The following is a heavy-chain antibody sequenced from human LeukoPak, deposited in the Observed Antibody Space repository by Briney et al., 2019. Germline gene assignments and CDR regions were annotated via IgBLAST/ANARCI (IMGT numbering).Heavy chain of an antibody. CDR1: GFMFEDYS. Sequence: GGSLRLSCAASGFMFEDYSMHWVRQAPGKGLEWVSSISSSSSYIYYADSVKGRFTISRDNAKNSLYLQMNSLRAEDTAVYYCARERQLGGFDYWGQGTLVTVSS. D-gene: IGHD6-13*01. V-gene: IGHV3-21*01. CDR2: ISSSSSYI. CDR3: ARERQLGGFDY. J-gene: IGHJ4*02.